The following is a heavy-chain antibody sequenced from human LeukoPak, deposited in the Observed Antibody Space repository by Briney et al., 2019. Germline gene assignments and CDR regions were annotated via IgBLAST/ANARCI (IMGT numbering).Heavy chain of an antibody. Sequence: VASVKVSCKASGGTFSSYAISWVRQAPGQGLEWMGGIIPIFGTANYAQKFQGRVTITADESTSTAYMELSSLRSEDTAVYYCARARIAVAGKNWFDPWGQGTLVTVSS. CDR2: IIPIFGTA. CDR3: ARARIAVAGKNWFDP. D-gene: IGHD6-19*01. J-gene: IGHJ5*02. CDR1: GGTFSSYA. V-gene: IGHV1-69*13.